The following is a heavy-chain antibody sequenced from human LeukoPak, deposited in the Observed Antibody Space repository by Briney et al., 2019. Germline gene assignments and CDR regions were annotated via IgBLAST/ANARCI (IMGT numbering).Heavy chain of an antibody. CDR2: MNPNSGNT. Sequence: WASVKVSCKASGYTFTSYDINWVRQATGQGLEWMGWMNPNSGNTGYAQKLQGRVTMTTDTSTSTAYMELRSLRSDDTAVYYCARDAVAGDPATTQSDYWGQGTLVTVSS. V-gene: IGHV1-8*01. J-gene: IGHJ4*02. CDR3: ARDAVAGDPATTQSDY. CDR1: GYTFTSYD. D-gene: IGHD6-19*01.